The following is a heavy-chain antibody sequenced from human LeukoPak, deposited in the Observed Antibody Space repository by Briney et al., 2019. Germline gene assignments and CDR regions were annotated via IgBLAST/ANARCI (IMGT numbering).Heavy chain of an antibody. CDR2: IRQDRSEK. V-gene: IGHV3-7*01. CDR3: ARDLGSSSWYVQGFLDV. CDR1: GFTFSSYW. J-gene: IGHJ6*02. Sequence: TGGSLRLSCAGSGFTFSSYWMTWVRQAPGKGLEWVANIRQDRSEKFYVDSVKGRFTISRDNAKNSLYLQINSLRAEDTAVYYCARDLGSSSWYVQGFLDVWGQGTTVTVSS. D-gene: IGHD6-13*01.